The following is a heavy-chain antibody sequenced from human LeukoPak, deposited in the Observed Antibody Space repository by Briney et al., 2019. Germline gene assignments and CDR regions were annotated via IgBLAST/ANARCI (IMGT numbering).Heavy chain of an antibody. CDR1: VFTFSSYW. D-gene: IGHD7-27*01. J-gene: IGHJ4*02. CDR2: INSDGTST. Sequence: GGSLRLSCAASVFTFSSYWMYWVLQAPGKGLVWVSRINSDGTSTTYAESVKGRFTISRDTSKNTLYLQMNSLRAEDTALYYCARKFLTGRLIDYWGQGTLVTVSS. V-gene: IGHV3-74*03. CDR3: ARKFLTGRLIDY.